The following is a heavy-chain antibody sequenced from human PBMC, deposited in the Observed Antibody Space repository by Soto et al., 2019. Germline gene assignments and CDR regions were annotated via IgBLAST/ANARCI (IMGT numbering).Heavy chain of an antibody. D-gene: IGHD2-15*01. J-gene: IGHJ4*02. CDR3: SKGGCSGGSCYPLDF. Sequence: EVQLLESGGGLVQPGGSLRLSCAASGFTFSGYAMSWVRQAPGKGLEWVSTISGGGGSSYHAESVKGRFTISRDNSENTFYLRRKSLRDEDTAVYYCSKGGCSGGSCYPLDFWGQGTLVTVSS. V-gene: IGHV3-23*01. CDR1: GFTFSGYA. CDR2: ISGGGGSS.